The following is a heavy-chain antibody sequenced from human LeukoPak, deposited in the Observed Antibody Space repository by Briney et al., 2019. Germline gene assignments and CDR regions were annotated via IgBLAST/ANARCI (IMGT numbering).Heavy chain of an antibody. CDR2: TIPILGIA. CDR1: GGTFSSYA. CDR3: ARDRDDYGGKQIVNYSDY. J-gene: IGHJ4*02. Sequence: SVKVSCKASGGTFSSYAISWVRQAPGQGLEWMGRTIPILGIANYAQKFQGRVTITADKSTSTAYMELSSLRSEDTAVYYCARDRDDYGGKQIVNYSDYWGQGTLVTVSS. V-gene: IGHV1-69*04. D-gene: IGHD4-23*01.